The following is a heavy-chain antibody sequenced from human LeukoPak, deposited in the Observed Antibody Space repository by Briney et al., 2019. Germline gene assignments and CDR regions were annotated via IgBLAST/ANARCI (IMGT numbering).Heavy chain of an antibody. Sequence: SETLSLTCTVSGGSISSSSYYWGWIRQPPGKGLEWIGSIYYSGSTYYNPSLKSRVTISVDTSKNQFSLKLSSVTAADTAVYYCARPYYDFTLAFDPWGQGTLVTVSS. V-gene: IGHV4-39*01. CDR3: ARPYYDFTLAFDP. CDR2: IYYSGST. CDR1: GGSISSSSYY. D-gene: IGHD3-3*01. J-gene: IGHJ5*02.